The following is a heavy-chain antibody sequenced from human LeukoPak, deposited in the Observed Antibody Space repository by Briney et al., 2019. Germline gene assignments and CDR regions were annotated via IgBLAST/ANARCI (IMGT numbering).Heavy chain of an antibody. CDR3: ARADYDSLGYFDY. CDR2: IYPGDSDT. D-gene: IGHD3-22*01. Sequence: GESLKISCKGSGYSFSSDWIGWVRQMPGKGLEWMGIIYPGDSDTRYSPSFQGQVTISADKSISTAYLQWSSLKASDTAMYYCARADYDSLGYFDYWGQGTLVTVSS. V-gene: IGHV5-51*01. CDR1: GYSFSSDW. J-gene: IGHJ4*02.